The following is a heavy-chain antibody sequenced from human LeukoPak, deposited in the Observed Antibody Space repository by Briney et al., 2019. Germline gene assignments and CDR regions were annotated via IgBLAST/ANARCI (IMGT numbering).Heavy chain of an antibody. CDR1: GFTFSSYG. Sequence: PGRSLRLSCAASGFTFSSYGMHWVRQAPGKGLEWVAVISYDGSNKYYADSVKGRFTISRDNSKNTLYLQMNSLRAEDTAVYYCAKTRQQASLGYWGQGTLVTVSS. V-gene: IGHV3-30*18. CDR2: ISYDGSNK. J-gene: IGHJ4*02. D-gene: IGHD6-13*01. CDR3: AKTRQQASLGY.